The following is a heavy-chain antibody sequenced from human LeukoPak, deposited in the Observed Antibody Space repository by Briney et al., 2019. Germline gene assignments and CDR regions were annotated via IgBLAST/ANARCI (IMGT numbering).Heavy chain of an antibody. J-gene: IGHJ4*02. CDR2: IYHSGST. V-gene: IGHV4-4*02. CDR1: GGSISSSNW. Sequence: SETLSLTCAVSGGSISSSNWWSWVRQPPGKGLEWIGKIYHSGSTTYNPSLKSRVTISVDKSKNQFSLKLSSVTAADTAVYYCARGPYYDYVWGSYRYGYFDYWGQGTLVTVSS. CDR3: ARGPYYDYVWGSYRYGYFDY. D-gene: IGHD3-16*02.